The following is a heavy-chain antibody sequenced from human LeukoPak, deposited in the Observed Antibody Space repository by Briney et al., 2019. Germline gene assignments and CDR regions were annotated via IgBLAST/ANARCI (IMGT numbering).Heavy chain of an antibody. CDR2: IYHSGST. J-gene: IGHJ6*02. Sequence: SETLSLTCAVSGGSISSGGYSWSWIRQPPGKGLEWIGYIYHSGSTYYNPSLKSRVTISVDRSKNQFSLKLSSVTAADTAVYYRASGSGARYYGMDVWGQGTTVTVSS. CDR3: ASGSGARYYGMDV. CDR1: GGSISSGGYS. V-gene: IGHV4-30-2*01. D-gene: IGHD2-15*01.